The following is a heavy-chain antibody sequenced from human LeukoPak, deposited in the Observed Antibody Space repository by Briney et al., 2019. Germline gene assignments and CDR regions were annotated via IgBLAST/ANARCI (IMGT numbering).Heavy chain of an antibody. CDR2: ISYDGSNK. V-gene: IGHV3-30-3*01. J-gene: IGHJ4*02. D-gene: IGHD5-12*01. CDR3: ARPGVDIVATIGGYFDY. Sequence: GRSLRLSCAASGFTFSSYAMHWVRQAPGKGLEWVAVISYDGSNKYYADSVKGRFTISRDNSKNTLYLQMNSLRAEDTAVYYCARPGVDIVATIGGYFDYWGQGTLVTVSS. CDR1: GFTFSSYA.